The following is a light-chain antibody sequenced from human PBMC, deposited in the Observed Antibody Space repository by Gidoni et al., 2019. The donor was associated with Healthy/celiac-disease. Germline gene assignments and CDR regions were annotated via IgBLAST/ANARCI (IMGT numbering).Light chain of an antibody. CDR2: KAP. J-gene: IGKJ1*01. CDR3: QQYNSLWT. CDR1: QSISSW. V-gene: IGKV1-5*03. Sequence: DIQMTQSPSTLSASVGDRVTITCRASQSISSWLAWYQQKPGKAPKLLIYKAPSLESGVPSRLSGSGSGTEFTLTISSLQPDDFATYYCQQYNSLWTFGQGTKVEIK.